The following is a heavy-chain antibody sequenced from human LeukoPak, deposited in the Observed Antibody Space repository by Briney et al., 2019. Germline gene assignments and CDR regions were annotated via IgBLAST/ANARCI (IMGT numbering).Heavy chain of an antibody. D-gene: IGHD3-10*01. V-gene: IGHV1-69*05. CDR3: AIPRDDGSGSYYLFQH. CDR2: TIPIFGTA. J-gene: IGHJ1*01. Sequence: GASVKVSCKASGGTFSSYAISWVRQAPGQGLEWMGRTIPIFGTANYAQKFQGRVTITTDESTSTAYMELSSLRSEDTAVYYCAIPRDDGSGSYYLFQHWGQGTLVTVSS. CDR1: GGTFSSYA.